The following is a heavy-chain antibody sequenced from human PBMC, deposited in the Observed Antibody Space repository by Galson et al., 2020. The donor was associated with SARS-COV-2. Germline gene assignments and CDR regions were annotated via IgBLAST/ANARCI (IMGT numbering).Heavy chain of an antibody. J-gene: IGHJ4*02. Sequence: GESLKISCAASGFKFSAYGMHWVRQAPGKGLEWVAVIYSDSSNKYYSNYVKGRFTISRDNSNNTLYLQMSSLRAEDTALYYCARDADNSGWSADYFDYWGQGILVTVSS. CDR3: ARDADNSGWSADYFDY. D-gene: IGHD6-19*01. CDR1: GFKFSAYG. V-gene: IGHV3-33*01. CDR2: IYSDSSNK.